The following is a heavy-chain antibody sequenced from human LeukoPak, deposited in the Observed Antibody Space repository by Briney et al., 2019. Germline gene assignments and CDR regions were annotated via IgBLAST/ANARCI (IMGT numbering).Heavy chain of an antibody. CDR3: AGRYSSGWYGDY. J-gene: IGHJ4*02. D-gene: IGHD6-13*01. V-gene: IGHV5-51*01. CDR2: IYPCDSDT. CDR1: GYSFTSYW. Sequence: GESLKISCRGSGYSFTSYWIVWVRQMPRKGLEWMGIIYPCDSDTKYSPSFQGHVTISADKSISTAYLQWSSLKASDRAMYYCAGRYSSGWYGDYWGQGTLVTVSS.